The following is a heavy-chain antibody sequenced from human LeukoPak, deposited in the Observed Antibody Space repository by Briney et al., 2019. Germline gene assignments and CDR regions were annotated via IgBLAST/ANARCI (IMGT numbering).Heavy chain of an antibody. V-gene: IGHV4-34*01. CDR2: INHSGST. D-gene: IGHD3-10*01. CDR3: ARELLWFGGALGRVQGSLI. CDR1: GGSFSGYY. Sequence: SETLSLTCAVYGGSFSGYYWSWIRQPPGKGLEWIGEINHSGSTNYNPSLKSRVTISVDTSKNQFSLKLSSVTAADTAVYYCARELLWFGGALGRVQGSLIWGQGTMVTVSS. J-gene: IGHJ3*02.